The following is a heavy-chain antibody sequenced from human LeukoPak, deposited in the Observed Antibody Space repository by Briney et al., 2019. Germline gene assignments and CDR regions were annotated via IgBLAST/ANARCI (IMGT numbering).Heavy chain of an antibody. Sequence: PGGSLRLSCAASGFTFSSYSMNWVRQAPGKGLEWVSSISSSSSYIYYADSVKGRFTISRDNAKNSLYLQMNSLRAEDTAVYYCARDHFGIFGAMDVWVKGTTVTVSS. CDR1: GFTFSSYS. CDR3: ARDHFGIFGAMDV. CDR2: ISSSSSYI. V-gene: IGHV3-21*01. D-gene: IGHD3-3*01. J-gene: IGHJ6*03.